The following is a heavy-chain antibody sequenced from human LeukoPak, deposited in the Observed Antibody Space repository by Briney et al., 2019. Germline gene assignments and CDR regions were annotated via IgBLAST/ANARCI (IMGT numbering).Heavy chain of an antibody. J-gene: IGHJ3*02. Sequence: GASVKVSCKASGYTFTSYYMHWVRQAPGQGLEWMGIINPSGGSTSYAQKFQGRVTMTRDTSTSTVYMELSSLRSEDTAVYYCARDSEPVEMATGMAFDIWGQGTMVTASS. V-gene: IGHV1-46*01. D-gene: IGHD5-24*01. CDR2: INPSGGST. CDR1: GYTFTSYY. CDR3: ARDSEPVEMATGMAFDI.